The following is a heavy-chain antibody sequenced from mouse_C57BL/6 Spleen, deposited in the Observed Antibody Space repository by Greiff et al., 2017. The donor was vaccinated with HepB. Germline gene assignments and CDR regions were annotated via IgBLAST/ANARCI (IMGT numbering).Heavy chain of an antibody. Sequence: VQLQESGAELVRPGASVTLSCKASGYTFTDYEMNWVKQTPVHGLEWIGAIDPETGGTAYNQKFKGKAILTADKSSSTAYMELRSLTSEDSAVYYCTRGFFDYWGQGTTLTVSS. J-gene: IGHJ2*01. CDR3: TRGFFDY. CDR1: GYTFTDYE. V-gene: IGHV1-15*01. CDR2: IDPETGGT.